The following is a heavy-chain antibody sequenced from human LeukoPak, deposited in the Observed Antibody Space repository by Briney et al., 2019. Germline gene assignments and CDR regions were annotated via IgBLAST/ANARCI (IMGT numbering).Heavy chain of an antibody. V-gene: IGHV4-34*01. J-gene: IGHJ4*02. CDR3: ARGYNWNSYYFDY. CDR1: GGSFSGYY. Sequence: SETLSLTCAVYGGSFSGYYWSWIRQPPGKGLEWIGEINHSGSTNYNPSLKSQVTISVDTSKNQFSLKLSSVTAADTAVYYCARGYNWNSYYFDYWGQGTLVTVSS. CDR2: INHSGST. D-gene: IGHD1-7*01.